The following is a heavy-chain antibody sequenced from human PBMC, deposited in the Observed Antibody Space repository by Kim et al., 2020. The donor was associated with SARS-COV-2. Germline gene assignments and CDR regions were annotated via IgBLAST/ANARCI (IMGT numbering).Heavy chain of an antibody. J-gene: IGHJ6*02. D-gene: IGHD3-10*01. V-gene: IGHV3-30*18. CDR3: AKESGSGSYYAWTYYYYGMDV. CDR1: GFTFSSYG. Sequence: GGSLRLSCAASGFTFSSYGMHWVRQAPGKGLEWVAVISYDGSNKYYADSVKGRFTISRDNSKNTLYLQMNSPRAEDTAVYYCAKESGSGSYYAWTYYYYGMDVWGQGTTVTVSS. CDR2: ISYDGSNK.